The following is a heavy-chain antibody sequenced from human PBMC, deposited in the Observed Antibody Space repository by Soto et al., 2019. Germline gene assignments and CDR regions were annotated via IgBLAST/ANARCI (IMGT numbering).Heavy chain of an antibody. D-gene: IGHD2-2*01. J-gene: IGHJ6*02. V-gene: IGHV1-69*01. CDR2: IIPIFGTA. Sequence: QVQLVQSGAEVKKPGSSVKVSCKASGSTFSSYAISWVRQAPGQGLEWMGGIIPIFGTANYAKKFQGRVTITADESTSRACMGLSSLESEDTAVYYCAGDHWGVPAAVYYYYGMDVWGQGTTVTVSS. CDR1: GSTFSSYA. CDR3: AGDHWGVPAAVYYYYGMDV.